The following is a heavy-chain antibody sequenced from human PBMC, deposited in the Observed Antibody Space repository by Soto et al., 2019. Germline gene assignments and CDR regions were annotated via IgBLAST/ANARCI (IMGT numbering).Heavy chain of an antibody. D-gene: IGHD5-12*01. J-gene: IGHJ4*02. CDR2: IYYSGST. CDR3: ARTTSGYDRRYYFDY. V-gene: IGHV4-59*01. CDR1: GGSISSYY. Sequence: SETLSLTCTVSGGSISSYYWSWIRQPPGKGLEWIGYIYYSGSTNYNPSLKSRVTISVDTSKNQFSLKLSSVTAADTAVYYCARTTSGYDRRYYFDYWGQGTLVTVS.